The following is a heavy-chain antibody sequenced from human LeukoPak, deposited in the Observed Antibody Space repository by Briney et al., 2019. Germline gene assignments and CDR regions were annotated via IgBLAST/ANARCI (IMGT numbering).Heavy chain of an antibody. CDR2: ISSSGSTI. CDR1: GLTFTSYI. D-gene: IGHD6-19*01. CDR3: ARADGSAVGIDY. J-gene: IGHJ4*02. V-gene: IGHV3-48*04. Sequence: GGSLRLSCTASGLTFTSYIMHWVRQAPGKGLEWVSYISSSGSTIYYADSVKGRFTISRDNAKNSLYLQMNSLRAEDTAVYYCARADGSAVGIDYWGQGTLVTVSS.